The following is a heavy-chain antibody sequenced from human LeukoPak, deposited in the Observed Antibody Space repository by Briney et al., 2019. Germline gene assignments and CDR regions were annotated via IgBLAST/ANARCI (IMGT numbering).Heavy chain of an antibody. V-gene: IGHV3-9*01. CDR3: AKGFNYYYYGMDV. D-gene: IGHD3-3*01. Sequence: GRSLRLSCAASGFTFDDYAMHWVRQAPGKGLEWVSGISWNSGSIGYADSVKGRFTISKDNAKNSLYLQMNSLRAEDTALYYCAKGFNYYYYGMDVWGQGTTVTVSS. CDR1: GFTFDDYA. CDR2: ISWNSGSI. J-gene: IGHJ6*02.